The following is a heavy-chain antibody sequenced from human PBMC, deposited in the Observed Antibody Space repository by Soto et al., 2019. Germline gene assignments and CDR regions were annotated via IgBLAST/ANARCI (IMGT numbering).Heavy chain of an antibody. J-gene: IGHJ4*02. V-gene: IGHV3-30*18. CDR3: AKATGFWSAYPLDY. Sequence: PGGSLRLSCAASGFTFITYGMHWVRQAPGKGLVWVAVISYDGSNLYYSDSVKGRFTVSRDNSKNTLYLQMNRMRGEDTAVYYCAKATGFWSAYPLDYWGQGTLVTVSS. D-gene: IGHD3-3*01. CDR1: GFTFITYG. CDR2: ISYDGSNL.